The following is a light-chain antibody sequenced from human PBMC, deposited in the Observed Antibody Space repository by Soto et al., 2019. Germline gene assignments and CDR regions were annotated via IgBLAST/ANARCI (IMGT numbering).Light chain of an antibody. CDR2: VAS. CDR3: QQSYKNPHT. CDR1: QRIRTD. J-gene: IGKJ4*01. Sequence: IQMTQSPSSLSASVGERVTITCRASQRIRTDLNWYQQRPGKAPKVLIYVASTLQTGVPSRFSGNSSGTDFNLTITSLQPEDFALYYCQQSYKNPHTFGGGTRVEIK. V-gene: IGKV1-39*01.